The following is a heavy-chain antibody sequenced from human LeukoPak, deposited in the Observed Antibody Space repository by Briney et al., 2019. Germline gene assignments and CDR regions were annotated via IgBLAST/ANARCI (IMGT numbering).Heavy chain of an antibody. CDR1: GYSISSGYF. CDR3: ARAFCVGECFVLHIFFDS. V-gene: IGHV4-38-2*02. Sequence: PSETLSLTCNVSGYSISSGYFWGWVRQAPGKWLEWIGSIYQRATVHYNPSLKSRVTISLDTSKNHFSLNLRSMQASDTAVYFCARAFCVGECFVLHIFFDSWGQGTLVTASS. J-gene: IGHJ4*02. CDR2: IYQRATV. D-gene: IGHD2-21*01.